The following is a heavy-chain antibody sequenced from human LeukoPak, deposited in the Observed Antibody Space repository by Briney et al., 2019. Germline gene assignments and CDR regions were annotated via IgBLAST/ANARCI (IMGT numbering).Heavy chain of an antibody. J-gene: IGHJ4*02. CDR2: IWADGAP. V-gene: IGHV4-61*02. D-gene: IGHD3-22*01. CDR3: ARGRDSRGYQFMGFDS. Sequence: SETLSLTCTVSGGSISSGNYYWSWIRQPAGKGLEWIGRIWADGAPTYRPSLKSRVTISVDTSKNQFSLRLSSVIAADTAVYYCARGRDSRGYQFMGFDSWGQGTLVTVSS. CDR1: GGSISSGNYY.